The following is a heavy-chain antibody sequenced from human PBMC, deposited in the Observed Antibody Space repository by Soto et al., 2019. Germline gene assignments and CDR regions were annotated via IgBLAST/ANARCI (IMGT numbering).Heavy chain of an antibody. V-gene: IGHV3-23*01. J-gene: IGHJ4*02. Sequence: PGGSLRLSCAAAGFHFSNYAMSWIRQAPGKGLEWVSTIRETGNTYYADSVRGRFATSRDNSENTLYLQMSSLRAEDTAVYYCAKQQMGVIRALDYWGQGTLVTVSS. CDR1: GFHFSNYA. CDR3: AKQQMGVIRALDY. D-gene: IGHD1-26*01. CDR2: IRETGNT.